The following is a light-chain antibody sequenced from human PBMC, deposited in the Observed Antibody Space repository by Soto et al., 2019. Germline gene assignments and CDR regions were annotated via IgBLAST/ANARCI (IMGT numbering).Light chain of an antibody. Sequence: DIPMTQSPSTLSASAGETDTITCRASQSVSFWLAWYQQKPGKAPKLLIYDASTLDSGVPSRFSGSRSGTEVTLTISSLQPDDFASYYCQQHNSFAPYSFGQGTKLEI. CDR3: QQHNSFAPYS. V-gene: IGKV1-5*01. CDR1: QSVSFW. CDR2: DAS. J-gene: IGKJ2*03.